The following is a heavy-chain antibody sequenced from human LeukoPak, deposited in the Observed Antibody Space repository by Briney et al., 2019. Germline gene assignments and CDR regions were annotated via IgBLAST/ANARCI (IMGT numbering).Heavy chain of an antibody. CDR1: GGSFSGYY. Sequence: PAETLSLTCAVYGGSFSGYYWSWIRQPPGKGLEWIGEINHSGSTNYNTSTKSRVTISVDTYNNQFSLKLSAVTAADTDVYYCARLIIMVRGVRRFDPWGQGTLVTVSS. J-gene: IGHJ5*02. V-gene: IGHV4-34*01. CDR2: INHSGST. CDR3: ARLIIMVRGVRRFDP. D-gene: IGHD3-10*01.